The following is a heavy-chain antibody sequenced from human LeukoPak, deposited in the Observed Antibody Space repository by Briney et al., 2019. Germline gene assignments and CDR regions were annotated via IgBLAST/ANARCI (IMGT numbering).Heavy chain of an antibody. CDR3: AREFYYDSSGYYTYDY. V-gene: IGHV3-20*04. Sequence: GGSLRLSCAASGFTFDDYGMSWVRQAPGKGLEWISCINWNGGSTGYADSVKGRFTISRDNAKNSLYLQMNSLRAKDTALYCCAREFYYDSSGYYTYDYWGQGTLVTVSS. CDR1: GFTFDDYG. D-gene: IGHD3-22*01. CDR2: INWNGGST. J-gene: IGHJ4*02.